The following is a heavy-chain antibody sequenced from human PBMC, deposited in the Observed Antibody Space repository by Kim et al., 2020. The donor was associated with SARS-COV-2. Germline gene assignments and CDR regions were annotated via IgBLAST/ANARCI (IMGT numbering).Heavy chain of an antibody. CDR2: IYYSGST. V-gene: IGHV4-59*13. CDR1: GGSISSYY. Sequence: SETLSLTCTVSGGSISSYYWSWIRQPPGKGLEWIGYIYYSGSTNYNPSLKSRVTISVDTSKNQFSLKLSSVTAADTAVYYCARVTSQADILTGFLFDYWGQGTLVTVSS. J-gene: IGHJ4*02. CDR3: ARVTSQADILTGFLFDY. D-gene: IGHD3-9*01.